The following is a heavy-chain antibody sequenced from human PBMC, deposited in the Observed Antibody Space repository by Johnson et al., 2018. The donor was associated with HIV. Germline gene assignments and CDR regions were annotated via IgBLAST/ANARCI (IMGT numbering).Heavy chain of an antibody. CDR1: TFTFSNAW. CDR2: IKSNTDGGTT. J-gene: IGHJ3*02. V-gene: IGHV3-15*01. D-gene: IGHD3-22*01. Sequence: MQLVESGGGLVKPGGSLRLSCAASTFTFSNAWMSWVRQAPGKGLEWVGRIKSNTDGGTTDYVAPVKGRFPISRDDSKHMLSLQMNSLKIEDTAVYYCTTRRPYYYDSSGYFYAFDIWGQGTMVTVSS. CDR3: TTRRPYYYDSSGYFYAFDI.